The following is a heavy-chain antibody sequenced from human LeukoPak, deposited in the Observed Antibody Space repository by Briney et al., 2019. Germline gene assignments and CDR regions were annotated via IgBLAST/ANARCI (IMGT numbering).Heavy chain of an antibody. Sequence: PGGSLRLSCAASGFTVSSSYMSWVRQAPGKGLEWVSVIYSGGSTYYADSVKGRFTISRDNSKNTLYLQMNSLRAEDTAVYYCARSQGYQLPFDYWGQGTLVTVSS. D-gene: IGHD2-2*01. CDR2: IYSGGST. V-gene: IGHV3-53*01. J-gene: IGHJ4*02. CDR3: ARSQGYQLPFDY. CDR1: GFTVSSSY.